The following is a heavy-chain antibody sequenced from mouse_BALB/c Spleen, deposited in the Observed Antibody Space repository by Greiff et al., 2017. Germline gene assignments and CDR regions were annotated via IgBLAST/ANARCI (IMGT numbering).Heavy chain of an antibody. D-gene: IGHD1-1*01. V-gene: IGHV5-6-5*01. Sequence: EVKLVESGGGLVKPGGSLKLSCAASGFTFSSYAMSWVRQTPEKRLEWVASISSGGSTYYPDSVKGRFTISRDNARNILYLQMSSLRSEDTAMYYCARENGSSYYYAMDYWGQGTSVTVSS. J-gene: IGHJ4*01. CDR3: ARENGSSYYYAMDY. CDR1: GFTFSSYA. CDR2: ISSGGST.